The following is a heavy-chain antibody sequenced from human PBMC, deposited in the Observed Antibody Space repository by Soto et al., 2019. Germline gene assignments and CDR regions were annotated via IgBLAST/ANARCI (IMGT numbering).Heavy chain of an antibody. CDR3: AITGGTYYYDSSGYSHDAFDI. CDR2: IYYSGST. CDR1: GGSISSSSYY. J-gene: IGHJ3*02. V-gene: IGHV4-39*01. Sequence: SETLSLTCTVSGGSISSSSYYWGWIRQPPGKGLEWVGSIYYSGSTYYNPSLKSRVTISVDTSKNQFPLKLSSVTAADTAVYYCAITGGTYYYDSSGYSHDAFDIWGQGTMVTVSS. D-gene: IGHD3-22*01.